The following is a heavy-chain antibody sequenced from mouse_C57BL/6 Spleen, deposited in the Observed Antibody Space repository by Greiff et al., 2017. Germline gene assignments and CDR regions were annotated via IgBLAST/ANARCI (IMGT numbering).Heavy chain of an antibody. D-gene: IGHD2-4*01. CDR2: INPNNGGT. CDR3: ARRELRRRGGAMDY. Sequence: EVQLQQSGPELVKPGASVKIPCKASGYTFTVYNMDWVKQSHGKSLEWIGDINPNNGGTIYNQKFKGKATLTVDKSSSTAYMELRSLTSEDTAVYYCARRELRRRGGAMDYWGQGTSVTVSS. CDR1: GYTFTVYN. V-gene: IGHV1-18*01. J-gene: IGHJ4*01.